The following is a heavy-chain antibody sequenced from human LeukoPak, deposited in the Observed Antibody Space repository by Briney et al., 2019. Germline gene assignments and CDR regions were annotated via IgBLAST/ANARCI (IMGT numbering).Heavy chain of an antibody. V-gene: IGHV4-30-4*08. CDR1: GDSISSGDYY. Sequence: SETLSLTCTVSGDSISSGDYYWSWIRQPPGKGLEWIGYIYYSGSTYYNPSLKSRVTISVDTSKNQFSLKLSSVTAADTAVYYCAREGWLQRTFDYWGQGNLVTVSS. CDR3: AREGWLQRTFDY. J-gene: IGHJ4*02. CDR2: IYYSGST. D-gene: IGHD5-24*01.